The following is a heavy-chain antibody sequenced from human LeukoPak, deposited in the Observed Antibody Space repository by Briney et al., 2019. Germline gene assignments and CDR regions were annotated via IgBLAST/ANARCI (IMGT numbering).Heavy chain of an antibody. V-gene: IGHV1-18*01. J-gene: IGHJ1*01. Sequence: ASVKVSCKASGYSFTTYGISWLRQAPGHGLEWMGWISAYNGNTNYAQKLQGRVTMTTDTSTSTAYMELRSLRSDDTAVYYCARDAHYYDSSGLEYFQHWDQGTLVTVSS. CDR3: ARDAHYYDSSGLEYFQH. CDR1: GYSFTTYG. D-gene: IGHD3-22*01. CDR2: ISAYNGNT.